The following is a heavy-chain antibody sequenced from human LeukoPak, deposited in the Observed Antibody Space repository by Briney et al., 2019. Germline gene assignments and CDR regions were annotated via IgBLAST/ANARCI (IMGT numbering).Heavy chain of an antibody. J-gene: IGHJ4*02. CDR1: GGSISSYY. D-gene: IGHD3-3*02. Sequence: KPSETLSLTCTVSGGSISSYYWSWIRQPPGKGLEWIGYIYYSGSTNYNPSLKSRVTISVDTSKNQFSLKLSSVTAADTAVYYCARVRSSFSVAAGYWGQGTLVTVSS. V-gene: IGHV4-59*01. CDR2: IYYSGST. CDR3: ARVRSSFSVAAGY.